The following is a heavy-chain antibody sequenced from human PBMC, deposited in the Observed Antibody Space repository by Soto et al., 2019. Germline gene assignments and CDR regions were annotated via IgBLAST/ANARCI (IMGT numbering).Heavy chain of an antibody. Sequence: QVQLVESGGGVVQPGRSLRLSCAASGFTFSSYGMHWVRQAPVKGLEWVAVIWYDGSNKYYADSVKGRFTISRDNSKNTLDLQMNSLRAEDTAVYYCARDQGELPDYWGQGTLVTVSS. J-gene: IGHJ4*02. CDR1: GFTFSSYG. D-gene: IGHD1-26*01. V-gene: IGHV3-33*01. CDR2: IWYDGSNK. CDR3: ARDQGELPDY.